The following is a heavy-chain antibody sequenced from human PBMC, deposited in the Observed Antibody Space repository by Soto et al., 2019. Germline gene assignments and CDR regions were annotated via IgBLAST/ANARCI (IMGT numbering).Heavy chain of an antibody. J-gene: IGHJ5*02. V-gene: IGHV1-8*01. CDR3: ARGLDHLAYCGGDCSLGNWSDP. CDR2: MNPNSGNT. D-gene: IGHD2-21*02. CDR1: GYTFTSYD. Sequence: SVKVSCKASGYTFTSYDINWVRQATGQGLEWMGWMNPNSGNTGYAQKFQGRVTMTRNTSISTAYMELSSLRSEDTAVYYCARGLDHLAYCGGDCSLGNWSDPWGQRTRATVSS.